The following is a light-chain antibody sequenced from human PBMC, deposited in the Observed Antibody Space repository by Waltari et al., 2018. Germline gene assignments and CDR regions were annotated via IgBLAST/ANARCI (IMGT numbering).Light chain of an antibody. CDR3: QQYNNWPQT. CDR2: GAS. V-gene: IGKV3-15*01. Sequence: EIVMTQSPATLSVSKVERATLSCRASQSVSSNLAWYQQKPGQAPRLLIYGASTRATGIPARFSGSGSRTEFTLTISSLQSEDFAVYYCQQYNNWPQTFGQGTKVEIK. J-gene: IGKJ1*01. CDR1: QSVSSN.